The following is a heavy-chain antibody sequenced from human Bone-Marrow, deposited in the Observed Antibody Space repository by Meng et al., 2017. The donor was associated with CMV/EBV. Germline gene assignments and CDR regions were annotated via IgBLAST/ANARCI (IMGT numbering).Heavy chain of an antibody. J-gene: IGHJ4*02. V-gene: IGHV1-46*01. Sequence: EYPFSGYFMHWVPQVPGQGLNSLRLLHAIGVSPTFPQQIQGRFTMTGATSTTTFYMELGSLRSETPAVFYFARPRVCTALLSVYFDYWGQGTLVTVSS. D-gene: IGHD2-8*02. CDR2: LHAIGVSP. CDR3: ARPRVCTALLSVYFDY. CDR1: EYPFSGYF.